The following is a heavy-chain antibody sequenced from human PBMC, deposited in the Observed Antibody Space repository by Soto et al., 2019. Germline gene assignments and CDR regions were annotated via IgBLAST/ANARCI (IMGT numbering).Heavy chain of an antibody. V-gene: IGHV1-3*01. CDR1: GYTFSAYT. D-gene: IGHD3-3*02. CDR2: INAGSGNT. J-gene: IGHJ3*02. Sequence: QAQLVQSGAEMKKPGASVKVSCKATGYTFSAYTMNWVRQAPGQSLEWMGWINAGSGNTKYSQNFQGTVIITRDTSASTVYMELTGLTSEDTAVYYCARDTETLGPRANDALDIWGQGTMVTVSS. CDR3: ARDTETLGPRANDALDI.